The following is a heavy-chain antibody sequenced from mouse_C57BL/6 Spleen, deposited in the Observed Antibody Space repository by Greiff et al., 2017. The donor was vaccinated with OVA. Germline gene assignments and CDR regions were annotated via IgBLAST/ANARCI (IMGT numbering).Heavy chain of an antibody. CDR1: GYTFTDYY. J-gene: IGHJ1*03. CDR3: ARWEDGYWYFDV. V-gene: IGHV1-76*01. Sequence: QVHVKQSGAELVRPGASVKLSCKASGYTFTDYYINWVKQRPGQGLEWIARIYPGSGNTYYNEKFKGKATLTAEKSSSTAYMQLSSLTSEDSAVYFCARWEDGYWYFDVWGTGTTVTVSS. CDR2: IYPGSGNT. D-gene: IGHD2-3*01.